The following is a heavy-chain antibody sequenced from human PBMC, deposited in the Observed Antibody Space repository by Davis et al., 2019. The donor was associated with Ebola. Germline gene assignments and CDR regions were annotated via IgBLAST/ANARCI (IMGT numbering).Heavy chain of an antibody. V-gene: IGHV1-2*06. CDR1: GYTFTGYY. Sequence: AASVKVSCKAAGYTFTGYYMHWVRQAPGQGLEWMGRINPNRGGTNYAQKFQGRVTMTRDTSISTAYMELSRLRSDDTAVYYCARDMGYNYVFDCWGQGTLITVSS. CDR2: INPNRGGT. D-gene: IGHD5-24*01. J-gene: IGHJ4*02. CDR3: ARDMGYNYVFDC.